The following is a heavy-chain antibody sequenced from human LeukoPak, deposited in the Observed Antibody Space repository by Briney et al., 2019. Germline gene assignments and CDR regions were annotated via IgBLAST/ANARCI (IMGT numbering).Heavy chain of an antibody. CDR2: INPNSGGT. J-gene: IGHJ5*02. V-gene: IGHV1-2*02. CDR1: GYTFTGYY. CDR3: ARDLSDYDILTGYRIHWFDP. Sequence: GASVKVSCKASGYTFTGYYMHWVRQAPGQGLEWMGWINPNSGGTNYAQKFQGRVTMTRDTSISTAYMELSSLRSDDTVVYYCARDLSDYDILTGYRIHWFDPWGQGTPVTVSS. D-gene: IGHD3-9*01.